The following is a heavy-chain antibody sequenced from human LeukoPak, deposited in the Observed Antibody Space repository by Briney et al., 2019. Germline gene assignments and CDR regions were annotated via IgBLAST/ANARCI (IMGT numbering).Heavy chain of an antibody. D-gene: IGHD3-16*01. V-gene: IGHV3-7*01. CDR3: ATERAGERPRPLLSYYYMDV. CDR2: IRQDGSEK. J-gene: IGHJ6*03. Sequence: GGSLRLSCEASGFSFSTYWMSWVRQAPGKGLEWVANIRQDGSEKYYVDSVKGRFTISRDIAKKSLYLQMNSLRAEDTAVYYCATERAGERPRPLLSYYYMDVWGKGTTVTISS. CDR1: GFSFSTYW.